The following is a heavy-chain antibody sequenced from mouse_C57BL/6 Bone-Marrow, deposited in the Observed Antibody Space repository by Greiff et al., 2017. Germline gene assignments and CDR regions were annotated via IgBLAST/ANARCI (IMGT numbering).Heavy chain of an antibody. J-gene: IGHJ2*01. Sequence: QVQLKQPGAELVKPGASVKLSCKASGYTFTSYWMHWVKQRPGQGLEWIGMIHPNSGSTNYNEKFKSKATLTVDKSSSTAYMQLSSLTSEDSAVYYCASGGTGTGYYFDYWGQGTTLTVSS. V-gene: IGHV1-64*01. D-gene: IGHD4-1*01. CDR3: ASGGTGTGYYFDY. CDR2: IHPNSGST. CDR1: GYTFTSYW.